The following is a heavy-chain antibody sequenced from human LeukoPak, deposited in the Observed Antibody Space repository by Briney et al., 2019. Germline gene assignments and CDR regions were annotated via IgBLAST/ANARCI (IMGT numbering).Heavy chain of an antibody. J-gene: IGHJ4*02. CDR3: AQDLGWIHFRN. CDR1: GFSFSDSY. Sequence: GGSLRLSCVVSGFSFSDSYMTWLRQTPGKGLESLAYISPSSHDIYYADSVKGRFTISRDNARTSLYLQMNSLRAEDTAVYYCAQDLGWIHFRNWGQGTLVTVSS. D-gene: IGHD5-18*01. V-gene: IGHV3-11*01. CDR2: ISPSSHDI.